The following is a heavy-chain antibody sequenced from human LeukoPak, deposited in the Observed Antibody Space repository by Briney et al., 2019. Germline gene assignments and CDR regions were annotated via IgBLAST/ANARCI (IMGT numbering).Heavy chain of an antibody. CDR1: GGSISSYY. J-gene: IGHJ6*04. CDR2: IYTSGST. V-gene: IGHV4-4*09. Sequence: SETLSLTCTVSGGSISSYYWSWIRQPPGKGLEWIGYIYTSGSTNYNPSLKSRVTISVDTSKNQFSLKLSSVTAADTAVYYCARGGRGYYDILTGTMSPTFLDVWGKGTTVTVSS. D-gene: IGHD3-9*01. CDR3: ARGGRGYYDILTGTMSPTFLDV.